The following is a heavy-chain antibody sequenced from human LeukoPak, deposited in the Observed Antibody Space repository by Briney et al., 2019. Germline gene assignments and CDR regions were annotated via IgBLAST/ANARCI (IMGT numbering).Heavy chain of an antibody. CDR1: GFTFSSYA. CDR2: ISWNSGSI. V-gene: IGHV3-9*01. Sequence: GRSLRLSCAASGFTFSSYAMHWVRQAPGKGLEWVSGISWNSGSIGYADSVKGRFTISRDNAKNSLYLQMNSLRAEDTALYYCAKAKDERGIHAFDIWGQGTMVTVSS. J-gene: IGHJ3*02. CDR3: AKAKDERGIHAFDI. D-gene: IGHD3-10*01.